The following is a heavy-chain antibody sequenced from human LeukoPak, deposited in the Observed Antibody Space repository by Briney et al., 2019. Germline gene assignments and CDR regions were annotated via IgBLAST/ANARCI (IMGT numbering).Heavy chain of an antibody. J-gene: IGHJ4*02. CDR1: GFTFDDYA. CDR3: AREGYGDYEGDY. Sequence: GGSLRLSCAASGFTFDDYAMHWVRQAPGKGLEWVSGISWNSGSIGYADSVKGRFTISRDNAKNSLYLQMNSLRAEDMALYYCAREGYGDYEGDYWGQGTLVTVSS. CDR2: ISWNSGSI. D-gene: IGHD4-17*01. V-gene: IGHV3-9*03.